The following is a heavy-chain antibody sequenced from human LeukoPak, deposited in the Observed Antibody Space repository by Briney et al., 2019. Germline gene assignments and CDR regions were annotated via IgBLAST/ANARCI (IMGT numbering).Heavy chain of an antibody. V-gene: IGHV4-38-2*02. Sequence: PSETLSLTCTVSGYSISSGYYWGWIRQPPGKGLEWIGSIYHSGSTYYNSSLKSRVTISVDTSKNQFSLKLSSVTAADTAVYYCASPIMTTVTTSSNAFDIWGQGTMVTVSS. D-gene: IGHD4-17*01. CDR1: GYSISSGYY. J-gene: IGHJ3*02. CDR3: ASPIMTTVTTSSNAFDI. CDR2: IYHSGST.